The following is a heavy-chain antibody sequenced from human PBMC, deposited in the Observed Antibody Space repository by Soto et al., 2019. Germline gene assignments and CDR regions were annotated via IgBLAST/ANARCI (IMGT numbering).Heavy chain of an antibody. V-gene: IGHV4-31*03. CDR3: ARERGSGYDNFDY. J-gene: IGHJ4*02. CDR2: IYYSGST. CDR1: GGSISSGGYY. D-gene: IGHD5-12*01. Sequence: QVQLQESGPGLVKPSQTLSLTCTVSGGSISSGGYYWSWIRQHPGKGLEWIGYIYYSGSTYYNPYLKSRVTIAVDTSKNQCSLKLSSVTAADTAVYYCARERGSGYDNFDYWGQGTLVTVSS.